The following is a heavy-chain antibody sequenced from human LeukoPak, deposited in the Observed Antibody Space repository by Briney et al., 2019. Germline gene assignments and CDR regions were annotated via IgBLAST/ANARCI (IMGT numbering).Heavy chain of an antibody. CDR1: GFTFSSYA. Sequence: GGSLRLSCAASGFTFSSYAMSWVRQAPGKGQEWVSAISGSGGSTYYADSVKGRFTISRDNSKNTLYLQMNSLRAEDTAVYYCAKGATNGYSYGSSFDYWGQGTLVTVSS. V-gene: IGHV3-23*01. CDR2: ISGSGGST. CDR3: AKGATNGYSYGSSFDY. D-gene: IGHD5-18*01. J-gene: IGHJ4*02.